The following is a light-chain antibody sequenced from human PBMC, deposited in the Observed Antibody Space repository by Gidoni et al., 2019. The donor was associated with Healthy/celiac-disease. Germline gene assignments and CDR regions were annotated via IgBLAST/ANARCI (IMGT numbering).Light chain of an antibody. Sequence: DIKMTQSPYSLSASVGDRVTITCQASQDSSNYLNWYQQKPGKAPKLLIYDASNLETGVPSRFSGSGSGTDFTFTISSLQPEDIATYYCQQYDNLPWTFGQGTKVEIK. CDR2: DAS. V-gene: IGKV1-33*01. J-gene: IGKJ1*01. CDR1: QDSSNY. CDR3: QQYDNLPWT.